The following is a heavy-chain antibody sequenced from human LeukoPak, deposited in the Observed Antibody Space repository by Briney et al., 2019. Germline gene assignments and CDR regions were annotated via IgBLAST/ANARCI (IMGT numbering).Heavy chain of an antibody. Sequence: SETLSLTCAVSGAFITNSHWWSWARQPPGKGLEWIREIYHSGTTNYNPSLKSRVTMSVDKSKNQFSLKLSSVTAADTAVYYCATYFYGEYGSYYFDYWGQGTLVTVSS. V-gene: IGHV4-4*02. CDR1: GAFITNSHW. J-gene: IGHJ4*02. CDR2: IYHSGTT. CDR3: ATYFYGEYGSYYFDY. D-gene: IGHD4-17*01.